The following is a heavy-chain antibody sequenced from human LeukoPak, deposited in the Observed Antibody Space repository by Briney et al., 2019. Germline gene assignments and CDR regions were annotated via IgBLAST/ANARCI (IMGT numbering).Heavy chain of an antibody. J-gene: IGHJ3*02. Sequence: SVQVSCKASGGTFSSYAISCVRQAPGQGLEWMGGIIPIFGTANYAQKFQGRVTITTDESTSTAYMELSSLRSGDTAVYYCATLTYYYESSGPGGASDIWGQGTMVTVSS. CDR1: GGTFSSYA. V-gene: IGHV1-69*05. CDR3: ATLTYYYESSGPGGASDI. CDR2: IIPIFGTA. D-gene: IGHD3-22*01.